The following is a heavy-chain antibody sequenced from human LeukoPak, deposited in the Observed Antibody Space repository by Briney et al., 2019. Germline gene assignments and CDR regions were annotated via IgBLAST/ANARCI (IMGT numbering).Heavy chain of an antibody. CDR1: GGSISSSSYY. CDR3: ARTPSLNYYDSSGYPDSFDY. V-gene: IGHV4-39*01. J-gene: IGHJ4*02. D-gene: IGHD3-22*01. Sequence: SETLSLTCTVSGGSISSSSYYWGWIRQPPGKGLEWIGSINYSGSTYYNPSLKSRVTISVDTSKNQFSLKLSSVTAADTAVYYCARTPSLNYYDSSGYPDSFDYWGQGTLVTVSS. CDR2: INYSGST.